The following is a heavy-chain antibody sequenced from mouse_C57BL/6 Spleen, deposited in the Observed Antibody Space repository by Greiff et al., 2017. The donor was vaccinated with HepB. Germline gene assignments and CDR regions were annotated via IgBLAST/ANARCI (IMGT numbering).Heavy chain of an antibody. D-gene: IGHD2-5*01. Sequence: VQLQQPGAELVMPGASVKLSCKASGYTFTSYWMHWVKQRPGQGLEWIGEIDPSDSYTNYNQKFKGKSTLTVDKSSSTAYMQLSSLTSEDSAVYSCARRDYSNYDDYWGQGTTLTVSS. V-gene: IGHV1-69*01. CDR2: IDPSDSYT. CDR3: ARRDYSNYDDY. J-gene: IGHJ2*01. CDR1: GYTFTSYW.